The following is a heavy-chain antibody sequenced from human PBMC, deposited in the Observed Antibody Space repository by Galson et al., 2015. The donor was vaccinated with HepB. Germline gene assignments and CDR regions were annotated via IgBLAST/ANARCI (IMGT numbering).Heavy chain of an antibody. J-gene: IGHJ3*02. V-gene: IGHV1-8*01. Sequence: SVKVSCKASGYTFTSYGINWVRQATGQGLEWMGWMNPNSGNTGYAQKFQGRVTMTRNTSISTAYMELSSLRSEDTAVYYCARVYGDYVYAFDIWGQGTMVTVSS. D-gene: IGHD4-17*01. CDR3: ARVYGDYVYAFDI. CDR2: MNPNSGNT. CDR1: GYTFTSYG.